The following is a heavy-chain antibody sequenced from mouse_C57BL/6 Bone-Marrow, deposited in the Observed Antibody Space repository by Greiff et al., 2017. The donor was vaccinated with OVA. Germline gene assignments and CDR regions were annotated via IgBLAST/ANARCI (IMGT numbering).Heavy chain of an antibody. V-gene: IGHV5-4*01. Sequence: EVKVVESGGGLVKPGGSLKLSCAASGFTFSSYAMSWVRQTPEKRLEWVATISDGGSYTYYPDNVKGRFTISRDNAKNNLYLQMSHLKSEDTAMYYCARDDYGSSEGYAMDYWGQGTSVTVSS. CDR1: GFTFSSYA. CDR2: ISDGGSYT. J-gene: IGHJ4*01. CDR3: ARDDYGSSEGYAMDY. D-gene: IGHD1-1*01.